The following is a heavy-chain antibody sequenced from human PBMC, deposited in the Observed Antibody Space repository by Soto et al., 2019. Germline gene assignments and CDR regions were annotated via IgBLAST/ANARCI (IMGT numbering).Heavy chain of an antibody. CDR3: TRRWIWPFDY. CDR2: LKGKNAGGTT. J-gene: IGHJ4*02. Sequence: EVQLVESGGGLVKPGGSLRLSCAASGFTSTNAWMNWVRQPPGQGLEWVGRLKGKNAGGTTDYAAPVNGRFIISRDDGKTTLYLQMNILKTADTAVYYCTRRWIWPFDYRGQGDLVTVSS. D-gene: IGHD5-12*01. V-gene: IGHV3-15*07. CDR1: GFTSTNAW.